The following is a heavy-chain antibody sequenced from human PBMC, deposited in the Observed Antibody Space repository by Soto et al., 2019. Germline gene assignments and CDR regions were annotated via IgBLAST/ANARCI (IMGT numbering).Heavy chain of an antibody. Sequence: QVQLVESGGAVVQPGTSLRLSCAASGVAFSTYGVHWVRPAPGKGLEWVAILSYDGHNEYYTDSVKGRFTISRDTSRNTLYLQMDRLRADDTAMYYCAKDRGFGEYLFDSWGQGTLGNVSS. CDR2: LSYDGHNE. D-gene: IGHD3-10*01. J-gene: IGHJ4*02. V-gene: IGHV3-30*18. CDR3: AKDRGFGEYLFDS. CDR1: GVAFSTYG.